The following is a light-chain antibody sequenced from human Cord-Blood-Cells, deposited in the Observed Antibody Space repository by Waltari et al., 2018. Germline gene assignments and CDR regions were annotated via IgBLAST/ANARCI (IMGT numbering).Light chain of an antibody. V-gene: IGKV3-20*01. CDR1: QSVSSSY. CDR3: QQYGSSPLT. Sequence: EIVLTQSPGTLSLSPGERATLSCRASQSVSSSYLAWYQQKPGQAPRLLIYGASSRATGIPDRFRGSGSGTGFTLTISRLEPEDFAVYYCQQYGSSPLTFGGGTKVEIK. J-gene: IGKJ4*01. CDR2: GAS.